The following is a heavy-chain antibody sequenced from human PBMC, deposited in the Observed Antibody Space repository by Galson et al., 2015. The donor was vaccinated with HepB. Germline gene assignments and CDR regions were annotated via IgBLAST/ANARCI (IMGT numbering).Heavy chain of an antibody. CDR3: AREGGQWLGPGGY. J-gene: IGHJ4*02. Sequence: SVKVSCKASGGTFSSYAISWVRQAPGQGLEWMGGIIPIFGTANYAQKFQGRVTIAADKSTSTAYMELSSLRSEDTAVYYCAREGGQWLGPGGYWGQGTLVTVSS. CDR2: IIPIFGTA. CDR1: GGTFSSYA. D-gene: IGHD6-19*01. V-gene: IGHV1-69*06.